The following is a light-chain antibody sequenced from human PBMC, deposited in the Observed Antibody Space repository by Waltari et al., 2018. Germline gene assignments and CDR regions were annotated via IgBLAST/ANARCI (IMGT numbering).Light chain of an antibody. V-gene: IGKV1-8*01. CDR1: PGISSY. CDR3: QQYYSYPWT. Sequence: AIRMTQSPSSFSASTGDRVTITCRASPGISSYLAWYQQTPGKAPKLLIYAASTLQSGVPSRFSGSGSGTDFTLTISCLQSEDFATYYCQQYYSYPWTFGQGTKVEIK. CDR2: AAS. J-gene: IGKJ1*01.